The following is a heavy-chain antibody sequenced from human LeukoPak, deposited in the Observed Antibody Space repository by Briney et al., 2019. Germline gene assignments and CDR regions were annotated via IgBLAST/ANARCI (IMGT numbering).Heavy chain of an antibody. CDR2: INPSGGST. J-gene: IGHJ5*02. CDR1: GYTFTSYY. D-gene: IGHD2-2*01. CDR3: ATGLPAAMRWFDP. V-gene: IGHV1-46*01. Sequence: ASVKVSCKASGYTFTSYYMHWVRQAPGQGLEWMGIINPSGGSTSYAQKFQGRVTMTRDMSTSTVYMELSSLRSEDTAVYYCATGLPAAMRWFDPWGQGTLVTVSS.